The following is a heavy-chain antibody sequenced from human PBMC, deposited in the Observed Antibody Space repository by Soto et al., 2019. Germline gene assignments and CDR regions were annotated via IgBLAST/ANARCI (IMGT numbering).Heavy chain of an antibody. CDR2: IIPIFGTA. J-gene: IGHJ6*02. D-gene: IGHD2-2*02. CDR1: GGTFSSYA. CDR3: ARDKGYCSSTSCYKAPGYYYGMDV. V-gene: IGHV1-69*06. Sequence: SVKVSCKASGGTFSSYAISWVRQAPGQGLEWMGGIIPIFGTANYAQKFQGRVTITADKSTSTAYMELSSLRSEDTAVYYCARDKGYCSSTSCYKAPGYYYGMDVWGQGTTVTVSS.